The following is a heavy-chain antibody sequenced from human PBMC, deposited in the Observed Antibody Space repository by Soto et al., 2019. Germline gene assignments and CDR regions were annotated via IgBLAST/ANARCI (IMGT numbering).Heavy chain of an antibody. CDR2: ITSSGSYT. Sequence: PGGSLRLSCAASGLTFSDYYMSWIRQAPGKGLEWVSYITSSGSYTKYADSVQGRFTISRDNAKNSLYLQMISLRAEDTAVYYCARGDYFVSKCHGDHRDLHSCPTRLSSDL. CDR3: ARGDYFVSKCHGDHRDLHSCPTRLSSDL. D-gene: IGHD3-9*01. J-gene: IGHJ2*01. V-gene: IGHV3-11*06. CDR1: GLTFSDYY.